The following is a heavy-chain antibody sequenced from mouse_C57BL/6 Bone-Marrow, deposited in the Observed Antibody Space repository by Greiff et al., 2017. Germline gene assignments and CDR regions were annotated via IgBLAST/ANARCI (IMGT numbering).Heavy chain of an antibody. J-gene: IGHJ1*03. CDR3: SRGGLRRRDWYFDD. D-gene: IGHD2-2*01. Sequence: QVQLQQSGAELVRPGTSVKVSCKASGYAFTNYLIEWVKQRHGQGLEWIGVINPGSGGTNYNEKFKGKATLTVDNSSSTAYMQLSSLTSEDSAVYFCSRGGLRRRDWYFDDWGTGTTVTVSS. CDR1: GYAFTNYL. CDR2: INPGSGGT. V-gene: IGHV1-54*01.